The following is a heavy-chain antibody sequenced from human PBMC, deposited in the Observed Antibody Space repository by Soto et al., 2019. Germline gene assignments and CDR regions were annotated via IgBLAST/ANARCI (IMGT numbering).Heavy chain of an antibody. V-gene: IGHV4-34*01. CDR2: INHSGST. CDR3: ARQLVRVTIFGGVTNYACDI. Sequence: PSETLSVTCAVYGGSFSGYSWSWIRQPPGKGLEWIGDINHSGSTNYNPSLTRRVTISVDTSKNQFSLKQSSVTAAETAVYYCARQLVRVTIFGGVTNYACDILCQGPRVT. D-gene: IGHD3-3*01. CDR1: GGSFSGYS. J-gene: IGHJ3*02.